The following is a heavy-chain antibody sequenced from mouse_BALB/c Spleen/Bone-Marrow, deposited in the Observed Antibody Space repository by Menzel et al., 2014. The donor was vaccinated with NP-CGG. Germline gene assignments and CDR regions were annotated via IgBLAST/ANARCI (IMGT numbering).Heavy chain of an antibody. D-gene: IGHD2-14*01. J-gene: IGHJ4*01. CDR3: ARHGEERPVLAMDY. CDR2: INNGGGST. Sequence: EVMLVESGGGLVEPGGSLKLSCAASGFTFIAYTMSWVRQTPEKRLEWVAYINNGGGSTYYPDTVKGRFTISRDNAKNTLYLQMSNVKSEDTAMYYCARHGEERPVLAMDYWGQGTSVTVSS. V-gene: IGHV5-12-2*01. CDR1: GFTFIAYT.